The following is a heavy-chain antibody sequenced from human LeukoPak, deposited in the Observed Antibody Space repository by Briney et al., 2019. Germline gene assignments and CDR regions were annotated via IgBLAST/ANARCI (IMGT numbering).Heavy chain of an antibody. CDR3: ASGGGSTDYYDSSGYF. D-gene: IGHD3-22*01. J-gene: IGHJ4*02. CDR2: IYYSGST. CDR1: GGSIRGYY. Sequence: SETLSLTCTVSGGSIRGYYWSWIRQPPGKGLEWIGYIYYSGSTNYNPSLNSRVTISVDTSNNPFSLKLSSVTAAHTAVYYCASGGGSTDYYDSSGYFWGQGTLVTVSS. V-gene: IGHV4-59*01.